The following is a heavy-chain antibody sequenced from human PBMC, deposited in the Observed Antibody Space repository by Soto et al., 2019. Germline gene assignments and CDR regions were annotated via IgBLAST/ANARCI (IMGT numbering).Heavy chain of an antibody. CDR2: ISGSGGEI. D-gene: IGHD6-6*01. V-gene: IGHV3-23*01. CDR3: AKQIGSSSYTSGDY. J-gene: IGHJ4*02. CDR1: GFTFSNYA. Sequence: GGSLRLSCAASGFTFSNYAMSWVRQAPGKGLEWVSVISGSGGEIFYADSVKGRFTISRDSSKNTVYLQMSSLRAEDTAIYFCAKQIGSSSYTSGDYWGQGTLVTVSS.